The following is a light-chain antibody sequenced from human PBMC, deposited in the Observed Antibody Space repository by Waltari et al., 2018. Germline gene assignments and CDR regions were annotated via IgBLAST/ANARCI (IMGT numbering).Light chain of an antibody. CDR2: DDG. CDR1: NLGSKN. J-gene: IGLJ1*01. CDR3: QVWDRGSDHYV. Sequence: SYVLTQPPSVSVAPGQTARISCDGHNLGSKNVHWYQQKPGQAPVLVVYDDGDRPSGIPERFSGSNSGNTATLTISRVDAGDEADYYCQVWDRGSDHYVFGTVTKVTVL. V-gene: IGLV3-21*02.